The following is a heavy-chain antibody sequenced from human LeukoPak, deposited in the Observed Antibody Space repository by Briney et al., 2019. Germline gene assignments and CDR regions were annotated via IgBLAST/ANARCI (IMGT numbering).Heavy chain of an antibody. J-gene: IGHJ6*03. Sequence: SQTLSLTCTVSGVSISSGGYYWSWIRQPPGKGLEWIGYIYHSGSTYYNPSLKSQVTISVDRSKNQFSLKLSSVTAADTAVYYCARANYCSSTSCYRDYYYMDVWGKGTTVTVSS. D-gene: IGHD2-2*02. CDR1: GVSISSGGYY. V-gene: IGHV4-30-2*01. CDR2: IYHSGST. CDR3: ARANYCSSTSCYRDYYYMDV.